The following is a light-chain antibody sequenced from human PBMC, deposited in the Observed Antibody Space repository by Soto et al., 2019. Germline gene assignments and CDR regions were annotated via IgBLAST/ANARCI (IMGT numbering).Light chain of an antibody. V-gene: IGKV1-12*01. CDR3: QQANSLPLT. CDR1: QGIRSW. Sequence: DVQMTQSPSSVSASVGDRVTITCRASQGIRSWLVWYQQKPGKAPKLLIYAASSLQSGVPSRFSGSGSGTDFTLTISSLQPEDFATYYCQQANSLPLTFGGGTKVEIK. J-gene: IGKJ4*01. CDR2: AAS.